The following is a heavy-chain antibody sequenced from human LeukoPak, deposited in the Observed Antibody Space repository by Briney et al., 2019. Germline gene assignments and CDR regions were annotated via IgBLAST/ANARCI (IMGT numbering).Heavy chain of an antibody. J-gene: IGHJ5*02. D-gene: IGHD1-20*01. CDR3: ARDGSYNWNDGGWFDP. CDR1: GGSISSYY. Sequence: SETLSLTCTVSGGSISSYYWSWIRQPPGKGLEWIGYIYYSGSTNYNPSLTSRVTISVDTSKNQFSLKLSSVTAADTAVYYCARDGSYNWNDGGWFDPWGQGTLVTVSS. V-gene: IGHV4-59*01. CDR2: IYYSGST.